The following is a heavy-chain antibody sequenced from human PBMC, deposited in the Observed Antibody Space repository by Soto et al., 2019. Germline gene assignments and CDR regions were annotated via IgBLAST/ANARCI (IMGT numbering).Heavy chain of an antibody. V-gene: IGHV4-30-4*01. CDR2: IYYSGST. J-gene: IGHJ6*02. Sequence: SETLSLTCTVSGGSISSGYYYWSWIRQPPGKGLEWIGYIYYSGSTYYNPSLKSRVTISVDTSKNQFSLKLSSVTAADTAVYYCARESYGDPTNYYGMDVWGQGTTVTVSS. CDR3: ARESYGDPTNYYGMDV. D-gene: IGHD4-17*01. CDR1: GGSISSGYYY.